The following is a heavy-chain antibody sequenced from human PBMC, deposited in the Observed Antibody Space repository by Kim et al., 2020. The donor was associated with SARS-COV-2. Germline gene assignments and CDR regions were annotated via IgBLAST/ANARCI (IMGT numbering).Heavy chain of an antibody. Sequence: GGSLRLSCAASGFTFSSYSMNWVRQAPGKRLEWVSSISSSSSYIYYADSVKGRFTISRDNAKNSLYLQMNSLRAEDTAVYYCARVSRAGPLGGADVWGQGTTVTVSS. J-gene: IGHJ6*02. V-gene: IGHV3-21*01. CDR1: GFTFSSYS. CDR3: ARVSRAGPLGGADV. CDR2: ISSSSSYI. D-gene: IGHD6-13*01.